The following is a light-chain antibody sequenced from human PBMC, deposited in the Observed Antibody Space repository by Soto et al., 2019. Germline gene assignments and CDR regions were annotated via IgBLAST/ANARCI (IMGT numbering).Light chain of an antibody. V-gene: IGLV2-14*01. CDR1: SSDVGAYNY. CDR3: SSYTSSSTVV. CDR2: EVS. Sequence: QSALTQPPSASGSPGQSVTISCTGTSSDVGAYNYVSWYQQHPGKAPKLMIYEVSYWPSGVSNRFSGSKSGNTASLTISGLQAEDEADYYCSSYTSSSTVVFGGGTKLTVL. J-gene: IGLJ2*01.